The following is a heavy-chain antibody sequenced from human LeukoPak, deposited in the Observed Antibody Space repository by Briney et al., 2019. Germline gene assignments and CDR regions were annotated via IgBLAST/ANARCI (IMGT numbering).Heavy chain of an antibody. V-gene: IGHV3-7*01. Sequence: GGSLRLSCAASGFSFSNYWMSWVRQAPEKGLEWVSNIKQDGSEKFYVGSVRGRFTISRDNAKNSLYLQMNSLRAEDTAVYYCARGVLPGAIEWSLDYWGQGTLVTVSS. CDR2: IKQDGSEK. CDR3: ARGVLPGAIEWSLDY. D-gene: IGHD2-2*02. J-gene: IGHJ4*02. CDR1: GFSFSNYW.